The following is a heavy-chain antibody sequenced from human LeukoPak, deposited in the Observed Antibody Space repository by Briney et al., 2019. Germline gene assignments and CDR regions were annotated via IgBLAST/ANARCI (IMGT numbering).Heavy chain of an antibody. CDR2: INPTSGGT. CDR1: GYTFTGYY. Sequence: ASVKVSCKASGYTFTGYYMHWVRQAPGQGLEWMGWINPTSGGTNYAQKFQGRVTMTRDTSISTAYMEVSRLRSDDTAVYYCARSAETYCGGDCYSFDYWGQGTLVTVSS. D-gene: IGHD2-21*01. V-gene: IGHV1-2*02. CDR3: ARSAETYCGGDCYSFDY. J-gene: IGHJ4*02.